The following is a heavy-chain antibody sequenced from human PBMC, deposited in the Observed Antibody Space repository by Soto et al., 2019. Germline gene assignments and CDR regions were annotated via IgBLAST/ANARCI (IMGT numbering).Heavy chain of an antibody. J-gene: IGHJ6*02. CDR1: GFTFSKYG. D-gene: IGHD4-17*01. CDR3: ARDVGWATVASRVVYNYGMDV. Sequence: GGSLRLSCAASGFTFSKYGMHWVRQAPGKGLEWVAVIWYDGSNKYYADSVKGRFTISRDNSKNTLYLQMNSLRAEDTAVYYCARDVGWATVASRVVYNYGMDVWGQGTSVTVSS. V-gene: IGHV3-33*01. CDR2: IWYDGSNK.